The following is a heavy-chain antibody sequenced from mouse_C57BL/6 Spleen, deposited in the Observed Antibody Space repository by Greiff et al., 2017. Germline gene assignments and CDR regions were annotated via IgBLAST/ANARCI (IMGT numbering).Heavy chain of an antibody. CDR1: GYSITSGYY. D-gene: IGHD2-2*01. CDR3: ARGYDLDY. CDR2: ISYDGSN. J-gene: IGHJ2*01. V-gene: IGHV3-6*01. Sequence: EVQLQESGPGLVKPSQSLSLTCSVTGYSITSGYYWNWIRQFPGNKLEWMGYISYDGSNNYNPSLKNRISITRDTSKNQFFLKLNSVTTEDTATYYCARGYDLDYWGQGTTLTVSS.